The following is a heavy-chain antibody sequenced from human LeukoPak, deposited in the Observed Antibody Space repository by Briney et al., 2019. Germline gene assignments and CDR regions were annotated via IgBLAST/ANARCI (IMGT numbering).Heavy chain of an antibody. CDR1: GGSISNYY. CDR2: ISHSGST. J-gene: IGHJ4*02. D-gene: IGHD2-8*02. CDR3: AGHHPRNTVDF. Sequence: SETLSLTCTVSGGSISNYYWSWIRQPPGKGLEWIGYISHSGSTNYSPSLKSRVTISLDTFKNQFSLKLSSVTAADTAVYYCAGHHPRNTVDFWGQGTLVTVSS. V-gene: IGHV4-59*08.